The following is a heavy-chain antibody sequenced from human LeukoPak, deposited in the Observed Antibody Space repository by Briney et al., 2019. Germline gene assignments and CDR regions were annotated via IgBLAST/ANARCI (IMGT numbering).Heavy chain of an antibody. CDR3: AKHYYGSGSYADY. J-gene: IGHJ4*02. CDR1: GFTFSSYA. D-gene: IGHD3-10*01. V-gene: IGHV3-23*01. CDR2: ISGSGGST. Sequence: GGSLRLSCAASGFTFSSYAMSWVRQAPGRGLEWVSAISGSGGSTYYADSVKGRFTISRDNSKNTLYLQMNSLRAEDTAVYYCAKHYYGSGSYADYWGQGTLVTVSS.